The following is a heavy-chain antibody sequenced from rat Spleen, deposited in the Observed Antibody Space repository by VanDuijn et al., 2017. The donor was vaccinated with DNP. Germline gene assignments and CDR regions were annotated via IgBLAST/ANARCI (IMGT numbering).Heavy chain of an antibody. V-gene: IGHV5-25*01. Sequence: EVQLVESGGGLVQPGRSLKLFCAASGFIFSNYEMAWVRQAPTKGLEWVAYIGSDGYAPYYGDSLKGRFAISRDNAKSTLYLQMDSLRSEDTATYYCARHEDYSSYIYGFVYWGQGTLVTVSS. J-gene: IGHJ3*01. D-gene: IGHD1-2*01. CDR1: GFIFSNYE. CDR2: IGSDGYAP. CDR3: ARHEDYSSYIYGFVY.